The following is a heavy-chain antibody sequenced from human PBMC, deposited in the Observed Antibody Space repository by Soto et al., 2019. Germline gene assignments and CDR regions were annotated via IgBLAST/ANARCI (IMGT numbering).Heavy chain of an antibody. D-gene: IGHD1-20*01. CDR2: IKTDGSEK. Sequence: EVQLVESGGGLVQPGGSLRLSCEASGFTFSAYWMGWVRQAPGTGLQWVATIKTDGSEKYYVDSVTGPFTISRDNDQNSLYLQLNTLRAEDTGVYYCARPIRGSPEDVWGQGTTVTVSS. CDR3: ARPIRGSPEDV. J-gene: IGHJ6*02. CDR1: GFTFSAYW. V-gene: IGHV3-7*05.